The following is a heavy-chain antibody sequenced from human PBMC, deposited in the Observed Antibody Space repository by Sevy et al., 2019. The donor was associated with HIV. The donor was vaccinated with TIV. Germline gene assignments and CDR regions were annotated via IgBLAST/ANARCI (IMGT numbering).Heavy chain of an antibody. CDR1: GGSISSGGYY. V-gene: IGHV4-31*03. CDR2: IYYSGST. J-gene: IGHJ6*02. D-gene: IGHD3-22*01. Sequence: SETLSLTCTVSGGSISSGGYYWSWIRQHPGKGLEWIGYIYYSGSTYYNPSLKSRVTISVDTSNNQFSLKLSSVTAADTAVYYCARDRGYYYDSSGDVWGQGTTVTVSS. CDR3: ARDRGYYYDSSGDV.